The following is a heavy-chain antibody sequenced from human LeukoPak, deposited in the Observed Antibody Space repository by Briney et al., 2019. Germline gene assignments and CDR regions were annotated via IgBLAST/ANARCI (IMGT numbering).Heavy chain of an antibody. CDR1: GSSFTSYW. D-gene: IGHD3-10*01. V-gene: IGHV5-51*01. Sequence: GESLQISCQGSGSSFTSYWIGWVRQMPRKGLEWMGIIYPGDSDTRYSPSFQGQVTISADKSISTAYQQWSSLKASDTAMYYCARRYYGSGSYYNWFDPWGQGTLVTVSS. J-gene: IGHJ5*02. CDR2: IYPGDSDT. CDR3: ARRYYGSGSYYNWFDP.